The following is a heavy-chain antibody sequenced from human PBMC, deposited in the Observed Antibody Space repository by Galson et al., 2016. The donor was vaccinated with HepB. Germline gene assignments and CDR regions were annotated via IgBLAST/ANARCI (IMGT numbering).Heavy chain of an antibody. J-gene: IGHJ4*02. V-gene: IGHV3-30*03. CDR1: GFTFSSYA. D-gene: IGHD3-16*02. CDR2: ISKAGGNI. CDR3: ARLYYDYVWGSYRESHFDS. Sequence: SLRLSCAASGFTFSSYAIHWVRQAPGKGLEWVAGISKAGGNIYYVDSVKGRFTISGGNSQNILYLQMNSLRAEDTAVYYCARLYYDYVWGSYRESHFDSWGQGTLVTVSS.